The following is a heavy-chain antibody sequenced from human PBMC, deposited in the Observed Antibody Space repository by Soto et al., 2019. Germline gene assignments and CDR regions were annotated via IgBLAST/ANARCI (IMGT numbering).Heavy chain of an antibody. V-gene: IGHV3-48*01. D-gene: IGHD5-12*01. J-gene: IGHJ6*03. CDR2: IGSGSITI. CDR1: GFTFSTYN. Sequence: EVQLVESGGGLVQPGGSLRLSCAASGFTFSTYNMNWVRQSPGKGLEWVSYIGSGSITIYYADSVKGRFTISRDNAKNSLYLQMNSLRAEDTAVYYCARKASGSGYYYMDVLGLGTTVTVSS. CDR3: ARKASGSGYYYMDV.